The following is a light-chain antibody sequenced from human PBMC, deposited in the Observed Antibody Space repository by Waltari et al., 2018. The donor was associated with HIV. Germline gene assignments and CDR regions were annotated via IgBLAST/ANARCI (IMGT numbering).Light chain of an antibody. V-gene: IGLV1-44*01. J-gene: IGLJ2*01. CDR1: TPNIGSSN. Sequence: QSVFTQPPSASGAPGQRVTNTCSATTPNIGSSNVNWYQQFSRAAPKLLIYADAQRPSGVPDRFSGSKSGTSDSLVISGLQSEDEADYYCSSWDDRLNGVVCGGGTRLTVV. CDR3: SSWDDRLNGVV. CDR2: ADA.